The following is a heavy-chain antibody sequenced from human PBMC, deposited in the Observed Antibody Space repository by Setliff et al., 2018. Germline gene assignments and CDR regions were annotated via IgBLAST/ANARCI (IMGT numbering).Heavy chain of an antibody. CDR2: INAGNGNT. CDR1: GYIFTYYA. D-gene: IGHD3-22*01. Sequence: GASVKVSCKASGYIFTYYAIHWVRQAPGQRLEWMGWINAGNGNTKYSQKFQGRVTITRDTSASTAYMELSSLTSEDTAVYYCARRPYDSSGYFNYWGQGTLVT. CDR3: ARRPYDSSGYFNY. J-gene: IGHJ4*02. V-gene: IGHV1-3*01.